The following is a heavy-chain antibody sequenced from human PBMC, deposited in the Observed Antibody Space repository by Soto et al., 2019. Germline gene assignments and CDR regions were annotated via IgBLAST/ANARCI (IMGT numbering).Heavy chain of an antibody. CDR1: GYTFTIYG. CDR2: ISAYNGNT. V-gene: IGHV1-18*01. CDR3: ARGSDFWSGYYSRWFDP. Sequence: APVKIAFTASGYTFTIYGIILVRQALGQGLEWMGWISAYNGNTNYAQKLQGRVTMTTDTSTSTAYMELRSLRSDDTAVYYCARGSDFWSGYYSRWFDPWVQGTLVTVSS. J-gene: IGHJ5*02. D-gene: IGHD3-3*01.